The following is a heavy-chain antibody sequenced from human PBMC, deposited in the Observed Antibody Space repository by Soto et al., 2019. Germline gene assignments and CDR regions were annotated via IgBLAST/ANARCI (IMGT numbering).Heavy chain of an antibody. J-gene: IGHJ4*01. CDR2: IKTDGSYT. D-gene: IGHD4-17*01. CDR1: GFSFSSYW. CDR3: ASTNIGGNYGDVDY. Sequence: EVQLAESGGGLVQPGGYLRLSCTVSGFSFSSYWMPWVRQAPGEGLVWVSRIKTDGSYTSYADSVKGRFTISRDNAKSTLYLEMSGLRAEDTAVYYCASTNIGGNYGDVDYWGHGTLVTVSS. V-gene: IGHV3-74*01.